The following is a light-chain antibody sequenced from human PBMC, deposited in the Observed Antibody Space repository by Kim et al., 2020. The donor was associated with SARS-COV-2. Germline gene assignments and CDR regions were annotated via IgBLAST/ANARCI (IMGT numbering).Light chain of an antibody. CDR2: GAA. CDR1: QSVSSN. J-gene: IGKJ3*01. CDR3: QQYNNWPPAFT. V-gene: IGKV3-15*01. Sequence: PGESATLSCRASQSVSSNLAWYQQKPGQAPRHLIYGAATRATGSPARFSGSGSGTEFTLTISSLQSEEFAVYYCQQYNNWPPAFTFGPGTKVDIK.